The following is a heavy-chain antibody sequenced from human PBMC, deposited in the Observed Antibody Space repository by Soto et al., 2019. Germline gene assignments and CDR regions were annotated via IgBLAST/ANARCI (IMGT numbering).Heavy chain of an antibody. Sequence: GDSVKVSCKASGYTFTSYDINWVRQATGQGLEWMGWMNPNSGNTGYAQKFQGRVTMTRSTSISTAYMELSSLRSEDTAVYYCARMGETYYDFWSGFGRGYYMDVWGKGTTVTVS. D-gene: IGHD3-3*01. CDR2: MNPNSGNT. J-gene: IGHJ6*03. CDR3: ARMGETYYDFWSGFGRGYYMDV. CDR1: GYTFTSYD. V-gene: IGHV1-8*01.